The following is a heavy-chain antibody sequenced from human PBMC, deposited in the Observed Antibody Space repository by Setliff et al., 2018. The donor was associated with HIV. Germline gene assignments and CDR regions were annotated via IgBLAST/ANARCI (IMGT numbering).Heavy chain of an antibody. CDR1: DDSISSNY. CDR3: ARVQRSGSYYRPYYFDY. Sequence: PSETLSLTCTVSDDSISSNYWSWIRQSAGKGLEWVGRIYTGGRTNYNPSLKGRVTMSVDTSKNQFSLNLSSVTAADTAVYYCARVQRSGSYYRPYYFDYWGQGTLVTVSS. J-gene: IGHJ4*02. CDR2: IYTGGRT. V-gene: IGHV4-4*07. D-gene: IGHD3-10*01.